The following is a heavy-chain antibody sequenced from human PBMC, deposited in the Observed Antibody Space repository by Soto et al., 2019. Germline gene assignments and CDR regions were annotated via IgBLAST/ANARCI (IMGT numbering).Heavy chain of an antibody. V-gene: IGHV3-30-3*01. CDR2: ISYDGSNK. D-gene: IGHD1-20*01. CDR1: GFTFSSYA. Sequence: GGSLRLSCAASGFTFSSYAMHWVRQAPGKGLEWVAVISYDGSNKYYADSVKGRFTISRDNSKNTLYLQMNSLRAEDTAVYYCARGYSYYGMDVWGQGTTDTVSS. CDR3: ARGYSYYGMDV. J-gene: IGHJ6*02.